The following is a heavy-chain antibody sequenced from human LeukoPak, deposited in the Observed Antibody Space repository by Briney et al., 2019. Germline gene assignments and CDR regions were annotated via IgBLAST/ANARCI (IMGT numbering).Heavy chain of an antibody. Sequence: SQTLSLTCAISGDSVSSNSAAWNWIRQSPSRGLEWLGRTYYRSKWYNDYAVSVKSRITINPDTSKNQLSLQLNSVTPEDTAVYFCAGTTDYSSFLVYWGQGTLVTVSS. CDR2: TYYRSKWYN. J-gene: IGHJ4*02. D-gene: IGHD4-11*01. CDR1: GDSVSSNSAA. V-gene: IGHV6-1*01. CDR3: AGTTDYSSFLVY.